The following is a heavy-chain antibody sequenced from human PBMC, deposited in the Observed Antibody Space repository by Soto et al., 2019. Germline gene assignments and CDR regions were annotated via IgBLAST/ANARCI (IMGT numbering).Heavy chain of an antibody. J-gene: IGHJ4*01. V-gene: IGHV1-3*01. CDR1: GYTFTSYA. D-gene: IGHD3-22*01. CDR2: INAGNGNT. Sequence: ASVKVSCKASGYTFTSYAMHWVRQAPGQRLEWMGWINAGNGNTKYSQKFQGRVTITRDKSTSTAYMELSSLRSEDTAVYYCASSYDSSGYYDDPTFDYWGHGTLVTDSS. CDR3: ASSYDSSGYYDDPTFDY.